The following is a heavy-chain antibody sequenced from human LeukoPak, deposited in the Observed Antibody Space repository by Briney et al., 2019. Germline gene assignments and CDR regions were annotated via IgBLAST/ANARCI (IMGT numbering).Heavy chain of an antibody. CDR2: ISSSGDTI. J-gene: IGHJ6*03. Sequence: GGSLRLSCAASGFTFDDYGLSWIRQAPGKGLEWVSYISSSGDTIYYADSVKGRFTISRDNAKNSLYLQMNSLRAEDTAVYYCARDVTPYYYMDVWGKGTTVTISS. CDR3: ARDVTPYYYMDV. D-gene: IGHD3-16*02. V-gene: IGHV3-11*01. CDR1: GFTFDDYG.